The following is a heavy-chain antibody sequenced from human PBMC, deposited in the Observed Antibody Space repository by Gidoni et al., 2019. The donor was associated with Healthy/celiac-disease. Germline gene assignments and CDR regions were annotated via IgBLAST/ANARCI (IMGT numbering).Heavy chain of an antibody. CDR3: AKDLRSGRH. CDR1: GFTFSSYG. CDR2: ISYDGSNK. Sequence: QVQLVESGGGVVQPGRSLRLSCADSGFTFSSYGMHWVRQAPGKGLAWVAVISYDGSNKYYADSVKGLFTISRDNSKNTLYLQMNSLRAEDTAVYYCAKDLRSGRHWGQGTLVTVSS. V-gene: IGHV3-30*18. J-gene: IGHJ4*02. D-gene: IGHD1-26*01.